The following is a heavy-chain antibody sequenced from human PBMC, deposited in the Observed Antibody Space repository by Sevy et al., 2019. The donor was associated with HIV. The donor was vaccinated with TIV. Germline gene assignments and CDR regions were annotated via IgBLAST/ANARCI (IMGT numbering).Heavy chain of an antibody. J-gene: IGHJ4*02. V-gene: IGHV3-33*01. D-gene: IGHD2-2*01. Sequence: GGSLRLSCAASGFTFSSYGMHWVRQAPGKGLEWVAVIWYDGSNKYYADSVKGRFTISRDNSKNTLYLQMNSLRAEDTAVYYCARAGGDRYCSSTSCYSSVYYFDYCGQGTLVTVSS. CDR1: GFTFSSYG. CDR2: IWYDGSNK. CDR3: ARAGGDRYCSSTSCYSSVYYFDY.